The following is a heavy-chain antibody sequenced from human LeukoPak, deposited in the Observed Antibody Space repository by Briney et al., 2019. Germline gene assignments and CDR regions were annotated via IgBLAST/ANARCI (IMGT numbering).Heavy chain of an antibody. V-gene: IGHV5-51*01. D-gene: IGHD5-24*01. CDR1: GYSFNSYW. J-gene: IGHJ4*02. Sequence: GESLKISCKGSGYSFNSYWIGWVRQMPGKGLEWMGLMYPGDSDTRYSPSFQGQVTISADKSISTAYLQWSSLKASDTAMYYCARPRVVDIEMATVSHFDYWGQGTLVTVSS. CDR3: ARPRVVDIEMATVSHFDY. CDR2: MYPGDSDT.